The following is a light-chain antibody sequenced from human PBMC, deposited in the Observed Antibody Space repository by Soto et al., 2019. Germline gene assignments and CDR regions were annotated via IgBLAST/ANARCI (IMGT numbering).Light chain of an antibody. Sequence: QPVLTQPPSVSEAPRQRVTISCSGSSSNIGNNAVSWFQQLPGQAPKLLIYYDHLLPSGVSDRFSGSKSGTSGSLVISGLQSEDEAYYYCAAWDDSLNGVVFGGGTKVTVL. V-gene: IGLV1-36*01. CDR2: YDH. CDR3: AAWDDSLNGVV. J-gene: IGLJ2*01. CDR1: SSNIGNNA.